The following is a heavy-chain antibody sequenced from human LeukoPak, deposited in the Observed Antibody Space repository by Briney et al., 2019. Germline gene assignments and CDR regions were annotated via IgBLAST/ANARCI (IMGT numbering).Heavy chain of an antibody. D-gene: IGHD5-24*01. CDR3: AKSGYNRFDY. CDR1: GFTFSSYA. CDR2: FSGSGGST. V-gene: IGHV3-23*01. J-gene: IGHJ4*02. Sequence: SGGSLRLSCAASGFTFSSYAMSWVRQAPGKGLECISGFSGSGGSTYYADSVKGRFTISRDNSKNTLYLQMNSLRADDTAVYYCAKSGYNRFDYWGQGTLVTVSS.